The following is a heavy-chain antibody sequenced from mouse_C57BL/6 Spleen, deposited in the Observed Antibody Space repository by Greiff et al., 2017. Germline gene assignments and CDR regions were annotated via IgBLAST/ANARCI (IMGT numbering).Heavy chain of an antibody. CDR2: IYPRSGNT. CDR1: GYTFTSYG. V-gene: IGHV1-81*01. D-gene: IGHD4-1*01. CDR3: ARSGTGGGLYYFDY. J-gene: IGHJ2*01. Sequence: QVQLQQSGAELARPGASVKLSCKASGYTFTSYGISWVKQRTGQGLEWIGEIYPRSGNTYYNEKFKGKATLTADKSSSTAYMELRSLTSEDSAVYFCARSGTGGGLYYFDYWGQGTTLIVSS.